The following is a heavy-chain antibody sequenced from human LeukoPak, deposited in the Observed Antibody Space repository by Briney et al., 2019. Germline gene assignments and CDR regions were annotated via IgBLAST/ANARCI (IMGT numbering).Heavy chain of an antibody. Sequence: GGSLRLSCAASGFRFSDFTMTWVRQAPGKGPEWVSAIGGRGGGTCYADSLGGRFTISRDNSKDMVYLQMNSLKVEDTATYYCGKEGGAWGQGTKVTVSS. CDR1: GFRFSDFT. J-gene: IGHJ5*02. V-gene: IGHV3-23*01. D-gene: IGHD3-16*01. CDR3: GKEGGA. CDR2: IGGRGGGT.